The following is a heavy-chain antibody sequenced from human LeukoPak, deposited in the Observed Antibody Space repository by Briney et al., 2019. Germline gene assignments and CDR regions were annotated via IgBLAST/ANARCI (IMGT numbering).Heavy chain of an antibody. D-gene: IGHD3-22*01. V-gene: IGHV4-31*03. CDR3: ARVAHYDSSGSRPLDAFDI. CDR2: IYYSGST. J-gene: IGHJ3*02. CDR1: GGSISSGGYY. Sequence: PSQTLSLTCTVSGGSISSGGYYGSWIRQHPGKGLEWIGYIYYSGSTYYNPSLKSRVTISVDTSKNQFSLKLSSVTAADTAVYYCARVAHYDSSGSRPLDAFDIWGQGTMVTVSS.